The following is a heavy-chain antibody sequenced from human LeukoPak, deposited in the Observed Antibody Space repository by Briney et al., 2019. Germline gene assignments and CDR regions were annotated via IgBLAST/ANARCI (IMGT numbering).Heavy chain of an antibody. Sequence: GGSLTLSCHTHALSPNTHAMHWVRQAPGKGLDFVSAISPNGGGTYYADSVKGRFTISRDNSKNTLYLQMSSLRADDTAVYYCTGYSSGWHFCGQGHLATV. V-gene: IGHV3-64D*06. J-gene: IGHJ4*02. CDR2: ISPNGGGT. CDR1: ALSPNTHA. D-gene: IGHD6-19*01. CDR3: TGYSSGWHF.